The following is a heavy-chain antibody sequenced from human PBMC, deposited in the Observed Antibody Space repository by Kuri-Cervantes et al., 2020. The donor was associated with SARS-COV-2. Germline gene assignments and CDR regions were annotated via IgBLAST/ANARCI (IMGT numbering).Heavy chain of an antibody. CDR3: ARDRWGDRITIFGVQAFDI. CDR2: IIPIFGTA. V-gene: IGHV1-69*13. Sequence: SVKVSCKASGGTFSSYAISWVRQAPGQGLEWMGGIIPIFGTANYAQKCQGRVTITADESTSTANMELSSLRSADTAVYYWARDRWGDRITIFGVQAFDIWGQGTMVTVSS. J-gene: IGHJ3*02. CDR1: GGTFSSYA. D-gene: IGHD3-3*01.